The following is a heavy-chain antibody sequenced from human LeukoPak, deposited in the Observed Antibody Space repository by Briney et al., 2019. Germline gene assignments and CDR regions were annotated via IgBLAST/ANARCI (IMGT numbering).Heavy chain of an antibody. CDR1: GFTFSSYE. J-gene: IGHJ3*02. Sequence: PGGSLSLSCAASGFTFSSYEMNWVRQAPGKGLEWVSYIRSSGSIIFYADSVKGRFTISRDNAKNSLYLQMNSLRAEDTAVYYCARVNDYGGNDDAFDIWGQGPMVTVS. D-gene: IGHD4-23*01. CDR3: ARVNDYGGNDDAFDI. CDR2: IRSSGSII. V-gene: IGHV3-48*03.